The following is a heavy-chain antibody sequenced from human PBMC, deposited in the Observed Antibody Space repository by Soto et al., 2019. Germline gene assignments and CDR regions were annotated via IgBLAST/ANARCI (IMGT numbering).Heavy chain of an antibody. CDR3: ARECEDGYNDY. CDR1: GFTFSSYG. CDR2: IWYDGSNK. D-gene: IGHD5-12*01. V-gene: IGHV3-33*01. J-gene: IGHJ4*02. Sequence: GGSLRLSCAASGFTFSSYGMHWVRQAPGKGLEWVAVIWYDGSNKYYADSVKGRFTNSRDNSKNTLYLQMNSLRAEDTAVYYCARECEDGYNDYWGQGTLVTVSS.